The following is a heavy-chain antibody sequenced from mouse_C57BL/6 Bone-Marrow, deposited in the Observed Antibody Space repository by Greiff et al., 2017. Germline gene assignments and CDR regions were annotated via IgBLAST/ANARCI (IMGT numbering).Heavy chain of an antibody. CDR3: ARAYYYGSSSYAMDY. CDR2: IYPGSGST. D-gene: IGHD1-1*01. J-gene: IGHJ4*01. Sequence: VQLQQPGAELVKPGASVKLSCKASGYTFTSYWMHWVKQRPGQGLEWIGDIYPGSGSTNYNEKFKSKATLTVDTSSSTAYMQLSSLTSEDSAVYYCARAYYYGSSSYAMDYWGQGTSVTVSS. V-gene: IGHV1-55*01. CDR1: GYTFTSYW.